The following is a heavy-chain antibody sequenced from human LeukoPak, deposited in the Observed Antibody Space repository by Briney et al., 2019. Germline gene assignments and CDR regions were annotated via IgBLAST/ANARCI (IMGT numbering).Heavy chain of an antibody. CDR3: ARDALRWGLLS. D-gene: IGHD1-26*01. Sequence: ASVKVSCKASGYTFTDYYLHWVRQAPGQRLEWMGWINPNSGGTNYAQRFQGRVTMTRDTSINTAYMELSRLRSDDTAVYYCARDALRWGLLSWGQGTLVTVSS. CDR2: INPNSGGT. J-gene: IGHJ4*02. CDR1: GYTFTDYY. V-gene: IGHV1-2*02.